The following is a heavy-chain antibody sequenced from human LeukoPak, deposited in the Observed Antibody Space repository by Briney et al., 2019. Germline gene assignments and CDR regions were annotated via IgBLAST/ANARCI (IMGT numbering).Heavy chain of an antibody. Sequence: GGSLRLSCTAPGFTFGDYAMSWFRQAPGKGLEWVGFIRSKAYGGTTEYAASVKGRFTISRDDSKSIAYLQMNSLKTEDTAVYYCTRESYYYDSSGYGGIPYYFDYWGQGTLVTVSS. D-gene: IGHD3-22*01. CDR1: GFTFGDYA. CDR3: TRESYYYDSSGYGGIPYYFDY. CDR2: IRSKAYGGTT. V-gene: IGHV3-49*03. J-gene: IGHJ4*02.